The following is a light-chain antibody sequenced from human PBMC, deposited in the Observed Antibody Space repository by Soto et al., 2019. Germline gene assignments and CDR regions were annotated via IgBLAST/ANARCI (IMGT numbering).Light chain of an antibody. J-gene: IGKJ1*01. CDR3: QQYISSPLA. V-gene: IGKV3-20*01. Sequence: QSPGTLSVSPRNIATITCSASQSVSSSYLAWYQQKPGRAPRLVIYGASNRATGIPDRFSASGPGTDFTLTISRLEPEDFAVYYCQQYISSPLAFGQGTKVDI. CDR1: QSVSSSY. CDR2: GAS.